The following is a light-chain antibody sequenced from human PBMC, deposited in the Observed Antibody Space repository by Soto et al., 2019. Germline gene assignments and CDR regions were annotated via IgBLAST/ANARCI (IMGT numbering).Light chain of an antibody. CDR3: QQYHGFSRT. CDR1: QTISSW. CDR2: KAS. J-gene: IGKJ1*01. V-gene: IGKV1-5*03. Sequence: DIQMTQSPSTLSASVGDRVTIIGRASQTISSWLAWYQQKGGQAPKLLISKASILDSGVPSRFSGSGSGTEFTLTISSMQPDDLAPYYCQQYHGFSRTFGQGTKVDI.